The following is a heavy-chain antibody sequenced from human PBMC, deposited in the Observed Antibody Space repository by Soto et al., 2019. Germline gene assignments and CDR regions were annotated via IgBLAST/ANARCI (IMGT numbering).Heavy chain of an antibody. Sequence: QVQLVQSGAEVKKPGASVKVSCKASGYTFTSYGISWVRQAPGQGLEWMGWISAYNGNTNYAQKLQGRVTMTTDTSTSTAYMELRSLRSDDTAVYYCARDWPVLTVAGTGEIDYWGQGTLVTVSS. CDR1: GYTFTSYG. CDR3: ARDWPVLTVAGTGEIDY. V-gene: IGHV1-18*01. J-gene: IGHJ4*02. D-gene: IGHD6-19*01. CDR2: ISAYNGNT.